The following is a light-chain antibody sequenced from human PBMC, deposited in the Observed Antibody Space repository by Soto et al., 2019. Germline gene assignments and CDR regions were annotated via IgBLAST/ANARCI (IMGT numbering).Light chain of an antibody. CDR3: LQDYNSPWT. J-gene: IGKJ1*01. V-gene: IGKV1-6*01. CDR2: AAS. CDR1: QGIRNY. Sequence: AIQMTQSPSSLSASVGDRVTITCRASQGIRNYLGWYQQKPGKAPKLLIFAASSLQSGVPSRFSGSGSGTDFTLTISSLQPEDFATYYCLQDYNSPWTFGQGTKVEIK.